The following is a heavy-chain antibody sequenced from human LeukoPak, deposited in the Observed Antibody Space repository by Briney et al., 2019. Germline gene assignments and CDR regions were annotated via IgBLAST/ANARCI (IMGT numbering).Heavy chain of an antibody. CDR2: IYYSGST. J-gene: IGHJ4*02. Sequence: SETLSLTCTVSGGSISSYYWSWIRQPAGKGLEWIGYIYYSGSTNYNPSLKSRVTISVDTSKNQFSLKLSSVTAADTAVYYCARGGYYDSSGYYYFSYWGQGTLVTVSS. CDR3: ARGGYYDSSGYYYFSY. D-gene: IGHD3-22*01. CDR1: GGSISSYY. V-gene: IGHV4-59*08.